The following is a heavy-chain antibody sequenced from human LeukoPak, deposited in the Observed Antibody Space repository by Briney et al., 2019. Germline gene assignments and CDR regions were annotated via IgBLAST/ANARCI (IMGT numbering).Heavy chain of an antibody. Sequence: ASVKVSCKASGYSLSSYDINWVRQAAGQGLEWMGWMNPNSDNTGYAQNFQGRVTITRNTAMTTAHTELSSLRSEDTAVYYCARRFCRGGSCFLDPWGQGTLVTVSS. D-gene: IGHD2-15*01. J-gene: IGHJ5*02. CDR2: MNPNSDNT. V-gene: IGHV1-8*03. CDR3: ARRFCRGGSCFLDP. CDR1: GYSLSSYD.